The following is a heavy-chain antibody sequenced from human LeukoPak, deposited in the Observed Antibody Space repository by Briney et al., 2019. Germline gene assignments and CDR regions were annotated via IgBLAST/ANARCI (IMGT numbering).Heavy chain of an antibody. J-gene: IGHJ6*03. Sequence: SETLSLTCTVSGGSISSYYWSWIRQPPGKGLEWIGYIYYSENTSYNPSLKSRVTISVDTSKNQFSLKLTSVTAADTAVYYCARQGRTPESAYYYYYMDVWGKGTTVTVSS. CDR3: ARQGRTPESAYYYYYMDV. CDR2: IYYSENT. CDR1: GGSISSYY. D-gene: IGHD4-23*01. V-gene: IGHV4-59*04.